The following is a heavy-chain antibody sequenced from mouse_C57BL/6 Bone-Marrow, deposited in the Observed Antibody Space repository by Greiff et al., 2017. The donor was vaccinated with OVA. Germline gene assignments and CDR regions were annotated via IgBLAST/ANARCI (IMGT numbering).Heavy chain of an antibody. CDR2: IYPRSGNT. D-gene: IGHD1-1*01. Sequence: QVQLKQSGAELARPGASVKLSCKASGYTFTSYGISWVKQRTEQGLEWIGEIYPRSGNTYYNEKFKGKATLTADKSSSTAYMELRSLTSEDSAVYFCARSGTTVVRYFDVWGTGTTVTVSS. V-gene: IGHV1-81*01. CDR1: GYTFTSYG. J-gene: IGHJ1*03. CDR3: ARSGTTVVRYFDV.